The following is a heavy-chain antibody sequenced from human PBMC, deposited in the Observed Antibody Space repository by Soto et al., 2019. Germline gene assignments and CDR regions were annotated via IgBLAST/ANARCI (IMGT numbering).Heavy chain of an antibody. CDR2: ISGSGGST. V-gene: IGHV3-23*01. J-gene: IGHJ6*02. Sequence: EVQLLESGGGLVQPGGSLRLSCAASGFTFSSYAMSWVRQAPGKGLEWVSAISGSGGSTYYEDSVKGRFTISRDNSKNTLYLQMNSLRAEDTAVYYCAKYSSSSPARDWGGMDVWGQGTTVTVSS. D-gene: IGHD6-6*01. CDR1: GFTFSSYA. CDR3: AKYSSSSPARDWGGMDV.